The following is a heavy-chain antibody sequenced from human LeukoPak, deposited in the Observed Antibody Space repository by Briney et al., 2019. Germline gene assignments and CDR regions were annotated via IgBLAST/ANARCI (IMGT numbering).Heavy chain of an antibody. CDR1: GFTFDDYA. Sequence: GGSLRLSCAASGFTFDDYAMSWVRQGPGKGLEWVSGIGTAGEIYYPGSVKGRFTISRENAKNSLYLQMNSLRAGDTAVYYCARAAYSSTWYSRYFDLWGRGTLVTVSS. CDR2: IGTAGEI. J-gene: IGHJ2*01. V-gene: IGHV3-13*01. D-gene: IGHD6-13*01. CDR3: ARAAYSSTWYSRYFDL.